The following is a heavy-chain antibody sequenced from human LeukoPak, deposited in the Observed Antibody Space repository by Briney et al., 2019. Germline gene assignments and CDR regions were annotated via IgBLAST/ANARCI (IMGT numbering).Heavy chain of an antibody. CDR1: GGSISSYY. J-gene: IGHJ5*02. Sequence: SETLSLTCTVSGGSISSYYWSWVRQPAGKGLEWIGRIYTSGSTNYNPSLKSRVTMPVDTSKNQFSLKLSSVTAADTAVYYCARDPRYSSSSSGNWFDPWGQGTLVTVSS. CDR2: IYTSGST. D-gene: IGHD6-6*01. CDR3: ARDPRYSSSSSGNWFDP. V-gene: IGHV4-4*07.